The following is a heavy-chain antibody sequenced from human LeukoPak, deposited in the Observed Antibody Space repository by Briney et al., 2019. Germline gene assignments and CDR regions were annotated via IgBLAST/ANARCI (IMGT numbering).Heavy chain of an antibody. CDR2: LSWNSGGI. Sequence: SLRLSCAASGFTFDDYAMHWVRQAPGKGLEWVSGLSWNSGGIDYADSVKGRFTISRDNAKNSLYLQMDSLRAEDTAAYYCARETRLGLYYYGMDVWGQGTTVTVSS. V-gene: IGHV3-9*01. D-gene: IGHD6-19*01. CDR3: ARETRLGLYYYGMDV. J-gene: IGHJ6*02. CDR1: GFTFDDYA.